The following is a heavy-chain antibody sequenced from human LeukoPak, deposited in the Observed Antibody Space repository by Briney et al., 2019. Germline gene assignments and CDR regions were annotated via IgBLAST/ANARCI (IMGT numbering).Heavy chain of an antibody. CDR3: ARMGQGAHILTGYYIPYYYYYMDV. D-gene: IGHD3-9*01. V-gene: IGHV1-69*06. Sequence: RRASVKVSCKASGGTFSSYAISWVRQAPGQGLEWMGGIIPIFGTANYAQKFQGRVTITADKSTSTAYMELSSLRSEDTAVYYCARMGQGAHILTGYYIPYYYYYMDVWGKGTTVTVSS. CDR2: IIPIFGTA. CDR1: GGTFSSYA. J-gene: IGHJ6*03.